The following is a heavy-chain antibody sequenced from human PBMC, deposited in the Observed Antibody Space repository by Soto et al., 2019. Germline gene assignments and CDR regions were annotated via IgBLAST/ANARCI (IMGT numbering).Heavy chain of an antibody. Sequence: SVKVSCKASGYTFSSYGISWVRQAPGQGLEWMGRIIPILGIANYAQKFQGRVTITADKSTSTAYMELSSLRSEDTAVYYGARGINGDCDYWGQGTLVTVSS. J-gene: IGHJ4*02. CDR3: ARGINGDCDY. CDR1: GYTFSSYG. CDR2: IIPILGIA. D-gene: IGHD4-17*01. V-gene: IGHV1-69*04.